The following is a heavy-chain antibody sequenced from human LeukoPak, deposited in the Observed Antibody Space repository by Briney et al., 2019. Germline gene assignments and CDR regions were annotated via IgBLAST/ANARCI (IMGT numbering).Heavy chain of an antibody. CDR3: ARGLGGSGSYSLTFGS. CDR1: GYTFTSYY. V-gene: IGHV1-18*01. CDR2: ISAYNGNT. J-gene: IGHJ4*01. Sequence: ASVKVSCKASGYTFTSYYINWVRLAPGQGLEWMGWISAYNGNTKYAQKLQGRVTTTTDTSTSTAYMDLRSLRSDDTAVYYCARGLGGSGSYSLTFGSWGHGTLVTVSS. D-gene: IGHD1-26*01.